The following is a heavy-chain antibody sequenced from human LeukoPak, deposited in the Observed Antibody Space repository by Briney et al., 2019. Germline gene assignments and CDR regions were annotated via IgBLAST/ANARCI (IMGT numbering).Heavy chain of an antibody. CDR1: GGSISSYY. D-gene: IGHD3-16*01. Sequence: PSETLSLTCTVSGGSISSYYWSWIRQPPGKGLEWIGYIYYSGSTYYNPSLKSRVSISVDTSKNQFSLKLSSVTAADTAVYYCARVGYYYYAMDVWGQGTTVTVSS. CDR2: IYYSGST. J-gene: IGHJ6*02. CDR3: ARVGYYYYAMDV. V-gene: IGHV4-30-4*01.